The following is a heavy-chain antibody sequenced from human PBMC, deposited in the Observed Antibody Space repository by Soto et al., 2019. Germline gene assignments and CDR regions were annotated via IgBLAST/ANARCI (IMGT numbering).Heavy chain of an antibody. D-gene: IGHD1-26*01. V-gene: IGHV4-61*01. Sequence: PSETMSLTCRVSGASVKSITHIWSWTRQAPGKGLEWIGYVYRSGITNSNPALKSRVFVSADMARSQCSLTLDSVTPPDTAVYDCAREDMSGTYYFDYWGTGIQVTSPQ. CDR3: AREDMSGTYYFDY. CDR1: GASVKSITHI. CDR2: VYRSGIT. J-gene: IGHJ4*02.